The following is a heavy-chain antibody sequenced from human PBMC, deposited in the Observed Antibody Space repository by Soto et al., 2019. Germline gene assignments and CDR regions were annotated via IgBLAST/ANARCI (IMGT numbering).Heavy chain of an antibody. CDR2: INHTGGT. CDR3: ATRITVFGLLIPPFDP. Sequence: PSETLSLTCAVYGGSVNGYYWNWIRQPPGKGLEWIGEINHTGGTHYNPSLKSRVTMSVDTSKNQFSLRLSPVTAADTAIYYCATRITVFGLLIPPFDPWGQGTQVNRLL. D-gene: IGHD3-3*01. V-gene: IGHV4-34*01. J-gene: IGHJ5*02. CDR1: GGSVNGYY.